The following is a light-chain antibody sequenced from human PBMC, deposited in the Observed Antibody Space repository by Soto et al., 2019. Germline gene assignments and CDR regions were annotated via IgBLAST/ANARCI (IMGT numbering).Light chain of an antibody. CDR2: HAS. CDR1: QDISSW. CDR3: QQANSFPRT. Sequence: DIQMTQSPSSVSSSVGDRVTITCRASQDISSWFAWYQQKPGKAPKLLIYHASILESGVPSRFSGSGSGTDFHLTISRLQPEDFATYYCQQANSFPRTFGQGTRVDIK. J-gene: IGKJ1*01. V-gene: IGKV1-12*01.